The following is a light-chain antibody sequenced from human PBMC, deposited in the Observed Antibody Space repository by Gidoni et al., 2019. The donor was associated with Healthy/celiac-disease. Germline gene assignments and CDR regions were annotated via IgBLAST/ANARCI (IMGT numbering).Light chain of an antibody. J-gene: IGLJ2*01. V-gene: IGLV3-19*01. CDR1: SLRSYY. CDR3: NSRDSSGNHLMV. CDR2: GKN. Sequence: SSELTQDPAVSVALRQTVRITCQGDSLRSYYASWYQQKPVQAPVLVIYGKNNRPSGIPERFSGSSSGNTASVTITGAQAEDEADYYCNSRDSSGNHLMVFGGGTKLTVL.